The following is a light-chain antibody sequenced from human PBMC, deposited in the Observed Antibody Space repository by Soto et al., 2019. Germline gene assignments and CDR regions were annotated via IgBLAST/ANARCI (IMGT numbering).Light chain of an antibody. J-gene: IGLJ1*01. Sequence: SYELTQPLSVSVALRQTARITCGGNNIGSKNVHWYQQKPGQAPVLVIYRDSNRPSGIPERFSGSNSGNTATLTISRAQAGDEADYYCQVWDSSTGGVFGTGTKLTVL. CDR2: RDS. V-gene: IGLV3-9*01. CDR3: QVWDSSTGGV. CDR1: NIGSKN.